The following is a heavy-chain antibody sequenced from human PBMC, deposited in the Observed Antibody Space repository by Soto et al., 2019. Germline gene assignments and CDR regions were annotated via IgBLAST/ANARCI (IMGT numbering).Heavy chain of an antibody. J-gene: IGHJ6*02. V-gene: IGHV1-18*01. Sequence: ASVKVSCKASGYTFTSYGISWVRQAPGQGLEWMGWISAYNGNTNYAQKLQGRVTMTTDTSTSTAYMELRSLRSDDTAVYYCAREGYCSSTSCYQVAYYYYYGMDVWGQGTTVTVSS. CDR2: ISAYNGNT. D-gene: IGHD2-2*01. CDR1: GYTFTSYG. CDR3: AREGYCSSTSCYQVAYYYYYGMDV.